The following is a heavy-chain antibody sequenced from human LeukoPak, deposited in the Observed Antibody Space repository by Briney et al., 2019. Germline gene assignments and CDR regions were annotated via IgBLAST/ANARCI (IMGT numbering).Heavy chain of an antibody. CDR2: INHSGST. Sequence: SETLSLTCAVYGGSFSGYYWSWIRQPPGKGLEWIGEINHSGSTNYNPSLKSRVTISVDTSKNQFSLKLSSVTAADAAVYYCARGTSYSYYYYMDVWGKGTTVTISS. D-gene: IGHD2-21*01. V-gene: IGHV4-34*01. CDR1: GGSFSGYY. CDR3: ARGTSYSYYYYMDV. J-gene: IGHJ6*03.